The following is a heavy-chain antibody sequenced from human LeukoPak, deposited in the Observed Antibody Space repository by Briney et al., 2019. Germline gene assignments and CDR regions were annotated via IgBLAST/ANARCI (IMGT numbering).Heavy chain of an antibody. CDR2: INTDGSST. CDR1: GFTFSTYA. V-gene: IGHV3-74*01. CDR3: VCSGWSVFDY. J-gene: IGHJ4*02. D-gene: IGHD6-19*01. Sequence: PGGSLRLSCAASGFTFSTYAMSWVRQAPGKGLVWVSRINTDGSSTTYADSVKGRFTMSRDNAKNTLYLQMKSLRAEDTAVYYCVCSGWSVFDYWGQGTLVTVSS.